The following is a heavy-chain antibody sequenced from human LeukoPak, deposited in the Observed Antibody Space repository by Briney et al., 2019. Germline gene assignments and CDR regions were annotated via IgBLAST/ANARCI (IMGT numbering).Heavy chain of an antibody. J-gene: IGHJ4*02. Sequence: GGSLRLSCAASGFTFSSYSMNWVRQAPGKGLEWVSYISSSGSTKYYADSVKGRFTISRDNSKNTLYLQMNSLRAEDTAVYYCAKDPNDYYYDSSGYYQGVYFDYWGQGTLVTVSS. CDR2: ISSSGSTK. CDR1: GFTFSSYS. CDR3: AKDPNDYYYDSSGYYQGVYFDY. D-gene: IGHD3-22*01. V-gene: IGHV3-48*01.